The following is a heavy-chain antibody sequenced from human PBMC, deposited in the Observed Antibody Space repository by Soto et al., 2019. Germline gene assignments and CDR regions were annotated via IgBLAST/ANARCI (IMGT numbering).Heavy chain of an antibody. Sequence: QVQLQESGPGLVKPSETLSLTCTVSGGSISSYYWSWIRQPPGKGLEWIGYIYYSGSTNYNPSLKSRXXIXVXXSKNQFSLKLSSVTAADTAVYYCARRSELWFLFDYWGQGTLVTVSS. CDR3: ARRSELWFLFDY. V-gene: IGHV4-59*08. D-gene: IGHD5-18*01. CDR2: IYYSGST. J-gene: IGHJ4*02. CDR1: GGSISSYY.